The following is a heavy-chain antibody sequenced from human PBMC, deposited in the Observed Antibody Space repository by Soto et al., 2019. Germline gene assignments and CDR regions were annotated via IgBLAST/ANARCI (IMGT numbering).Heavy chain of an antibody. CDR3: TRHHPHHYDSSGYFDY. CDR2: IFYTGRT. V-gene: IGHV4-39*01. D-gene: IGHD3-22*01. CDR1: DGPISTSSYY. J-gene: IGHJ4*02. Sequence: SETLSLTCPVSDGPISTSSYYWGWIRQSPGKGLEWIGTIFYTGRTYYNPSLESRVTLSVDTSKNQFSLHLTSVTAADTAVYYCTRHHPHHYDSSGYFDYWGQGALVTVSS.